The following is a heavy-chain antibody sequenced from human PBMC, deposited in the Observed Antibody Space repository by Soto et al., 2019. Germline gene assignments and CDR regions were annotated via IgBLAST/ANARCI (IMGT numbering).Heavy chain of an antibody. CDR1: GFTFSTYD. V-gene: IGHV3-13*01. CDR3: ARVVWGYSGYDYYFDY. D-gene: IGHD5-12*01. J-gene: IGHJ4*02. Sequence: EVQLVESGGGLVQPGGSLRLSCAASGFTFSTYDMHWVRQATGKGLEWVSAIGSAGDTSYPASVKGRFTISRENAKNSLYLQMNSLRAGDTAVYYCARVVWGYSGYDYYFDYWGQGTLVTFSS. CDR2: IGSAGDT.